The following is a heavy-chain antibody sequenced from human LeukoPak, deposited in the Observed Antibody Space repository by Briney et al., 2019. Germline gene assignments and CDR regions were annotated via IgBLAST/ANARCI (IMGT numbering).Heavy chain of an antibody. CDR1: GYTFTSYY. CDR2: INPSGGST. V-gene: IGHV1-46*01. J-gene: IGHJ5*02. Sequence: ASVKVSCKASGYTFTSYYMHWVRQAPGQGLEGMGIINPSGGSTSYAQKFQGRVTMTRDTSTSTVYMELSSLRSEDTAVYYCARAPSQPYWFDPWGQGTLVTVSS. CDR3: ARAPSQPYWFDP.